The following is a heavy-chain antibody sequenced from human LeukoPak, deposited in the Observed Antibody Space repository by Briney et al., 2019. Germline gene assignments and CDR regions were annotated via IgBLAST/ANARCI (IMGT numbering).Heavy chain of an antibody. CDR2: INTNSDGR. CDR1: GYTFTGYN. Sequence: ASVKVSCKASGYTFTGYNMHRVSPNPRQRLGCMGRINTNSDGRNYAQEVQGRGTMTRDTSISTAYMALSRLRSDDTAVYYCAREGHLSGYSFPDYWGQGTLVTVSS. J-gene: IGHJ4*02. D-gene: IGHD3-3*01. V-gene: IGHV1-2*06. CDR3: AREGHLSGYSFPDY.